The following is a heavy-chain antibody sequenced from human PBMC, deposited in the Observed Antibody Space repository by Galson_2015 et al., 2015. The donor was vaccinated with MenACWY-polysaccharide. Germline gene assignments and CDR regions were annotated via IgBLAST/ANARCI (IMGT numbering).Heavy chain of an antibody. J-gene: IGHJ5*02. Sequence: TLSLTCAVSGASISSGSHYWSWFRQYPGKSLEWIAYIYYNGRGNYNPSLRSRVTISVDMSKNQFSLNLNSVTAADTAVYFCAGIPATETSFGWFDPRGQGTLVTVSS. V-gene: IGHV4-31*11. CDR1: GASISSGSHY. CDR2: IYYNGRG. CDR3: AGIPATETSFGWFDP. D-gene: IGHD4-17*01.